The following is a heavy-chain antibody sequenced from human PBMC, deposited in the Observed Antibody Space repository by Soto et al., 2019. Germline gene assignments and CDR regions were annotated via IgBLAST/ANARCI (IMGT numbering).Heavy chain of an antibody. CDR1: GFTFSSYG. J-gene: IGHJ4*02. V-gene: IGHV3-21*01. CDR3: ARDQYSSSPGGSDH. D-gene: IGHD6-6*01. CDR2: ISSSSSYI. Sequence: EVQLVESGGGLVKPGESLRLSCAASGFTFSSYGMNWVRQAPGKGLEWVSSISSSSSYIYYADLVEGRFTISRDNAKNSLYLQMNSLRAEDTAVYYCARDQYSSSPGGSDHWGQGTPVIVSS.